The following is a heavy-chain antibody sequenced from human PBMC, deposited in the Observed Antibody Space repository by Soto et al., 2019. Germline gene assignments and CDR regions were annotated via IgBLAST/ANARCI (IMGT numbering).Heavy chain of an antibody. CDR3: ARDRGYNGNYGWFDP. D-gene: IGHD1-7*01. J-gene: IGHJ5*02. CDR2: ISAYNGNT. V-gene: IGHV1-18*01. Sequence: QVQLVQSGAEVKKPGASVMVSCKASGYTFTSYGISWVRQAPGQGLELMGWISAYNGNTNYAQKLQGTVTVTTDTSPSTGSMALGSLRSSDTPVYYFARDRGYNGNYGWFDPWGQGTLVTVSS. CDR1: GYTFTSYG.